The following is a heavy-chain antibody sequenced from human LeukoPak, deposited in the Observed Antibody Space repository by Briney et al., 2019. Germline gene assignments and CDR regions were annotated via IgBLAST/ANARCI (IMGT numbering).Heavy chain of an antibody. Sequence: GSLRLSCAASGFTFSSYGMHWVRQAPGKGLEWVAVIWYDGSNKYYADSVKGRFTISRDNSKNTLYLQMNSLRAEDTAVYYCAKVSGYSYGPFDYWGQGTLVTASS. J-gene: IGHJ4*02. CDR3: AKVSGYSYGPFDY. CDR2: IWYDGSNK. V-gene: IGHV3-33*06. D-gene: IGHD5-18*01. CDR1: GFTFSSYG.